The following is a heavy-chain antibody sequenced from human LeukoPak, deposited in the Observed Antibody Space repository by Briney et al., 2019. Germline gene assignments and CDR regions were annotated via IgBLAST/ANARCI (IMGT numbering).Heavy chain of an antibody. CDR1: GGGIRSYY. CDR2: IYYTGGT. V-gene: IGHV4-59*01. J-gene: IGHJ3*02. CDR3: ARYSGSPDAFDI. D-gene: IGHD1-26*01. Sequence: PSETLSLTCTVSGGGIRSYYWTWIRQPPGKGLEWIGHIYYTGGTDYNPSLKGRVSISFDTSKNQFSLKLSSVTAADTAVYYCARYSGSPDAFDIWGQGTMVTVSS.